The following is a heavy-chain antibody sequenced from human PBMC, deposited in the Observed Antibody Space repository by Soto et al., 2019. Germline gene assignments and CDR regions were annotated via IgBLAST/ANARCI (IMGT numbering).Heavy chain of an antibody. CDR3: ARAAQYSSRWHPIDY. V-gene: IGHV1-18*01. CDR1: GYTFTDYG. CDR2: IHTYNGNT. D-gene: IGHD6-19*01. Sequence: QVQLVQSGAEVKKPGASVKVYCKASGYTFTDYGIRWVRQAPGQGLEWLGWIHTYNGNTNYAQKVQGRVPMTTDSSTSTAYMELRSLRSDDTAVYYCARAAQYSSRWHPIDYWGQGTLVTVSS. J-gene: IGHJ4*02.